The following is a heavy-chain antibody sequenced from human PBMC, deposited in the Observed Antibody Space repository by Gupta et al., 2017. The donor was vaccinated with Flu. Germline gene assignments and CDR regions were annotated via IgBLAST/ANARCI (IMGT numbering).Heavy chain of an antibody. J-gene: IGHJ6*02. CDR2: IYYSGST. CDR3: ARRGSGSSWYALNHYYYYGMDV. V-gene: IGHV4-39*01. Sequence: QLQLQESGPGLVKPSETLSLTCTVSGGSISSSSSYWGWIRQPPGKGLEWIGSIYYSGSTYYNPSLKSRVTISVDTSKNQFSLKLSSVTAADTAVYYCARRGSGSSWYALNHYYYYGMDVWGQGTTVTVSS. D-gene: IGHD3-10*01. CDR1: GGSISSSSSY.